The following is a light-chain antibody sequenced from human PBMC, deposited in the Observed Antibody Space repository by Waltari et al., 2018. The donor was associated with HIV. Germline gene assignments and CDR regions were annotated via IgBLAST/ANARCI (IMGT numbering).Light chain of an antibody. J-gene: IGLJ3*02. Sequence: QSVLTKPPSASGTHGQRVTIPCSGSSANVGNTVYWYQQLPGTAPKVLIYRDNQRPSGVPDRFSGSRSGTSASLDVSGLRSEDEANYFCAAWDDILSGWVFGGGTKLTVL. CDR3: AAWDDILSGWV. CDR2: RDN. V-gene: IGLV1-47*01. CDR1: SANVGNT.